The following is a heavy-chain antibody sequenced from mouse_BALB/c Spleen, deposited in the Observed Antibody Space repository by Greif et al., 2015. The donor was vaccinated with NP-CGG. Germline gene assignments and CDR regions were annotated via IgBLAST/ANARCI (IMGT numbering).Heavy chain of an antibody. CDR3: AIYDGYYYYAMDY. CDR2: INPSNGRT. Sequence: VQLVESGAELVKPGASVKLSCKASGYTFTSYWMHWVKQRPGQGLEWIGEINPSNGRTNYNEKFKSKATLTVDKSSSTAYMQLSSLTSEDSAVYYCAIYDGYYYYAMDYWGQGTSVTASS. D-gene: IGHD2-3*01. J-gene: IGHJ4*01. V-gene: IGHV1S81*02. CDR1: GYTFTSYW.